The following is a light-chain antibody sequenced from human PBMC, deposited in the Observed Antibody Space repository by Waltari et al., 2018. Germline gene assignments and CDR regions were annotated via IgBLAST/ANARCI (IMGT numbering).Light chain of an antibody. CDR3: QEFYTTAYT. V-gene: IGKV4-1*01. CDR1: QSVFYSATNKNY. Sequence: DIVMTQSPDSLAVSLCERATINCKSSQSVFYSATNKNYLAWYQQKPGQPPKLLIYWASTRESGVPDRFSGSGSGSDFTLTISSLQAEDVAVYYCQEFYTTAYTFGQGTKLEIK. J-gene: IGKJ2*01. CDR2: WAS.